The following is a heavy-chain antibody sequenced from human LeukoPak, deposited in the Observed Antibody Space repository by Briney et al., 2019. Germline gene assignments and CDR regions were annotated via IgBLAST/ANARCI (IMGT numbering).Heavy chain of an antibody. CDR2: IRYDGSNK. D-gene: IGHD3-10*01. Sequence: GGSLRLSCAASGFTFSSYGMHWVRQAPGEGLEWVAFIRYDGSNKYYADSVKGRFTISRDNSKNTLYLQMNSLRAEDTAVYYCAKATMVRGVDISYYYYGMDVWGQGTTVTVSS. CDR3: AKATMVRGVDISYYYYGMDV. J-gene: IGHJ6*02. CDR1: GFTFSSYG. V-gene: IGHV3-30*02.